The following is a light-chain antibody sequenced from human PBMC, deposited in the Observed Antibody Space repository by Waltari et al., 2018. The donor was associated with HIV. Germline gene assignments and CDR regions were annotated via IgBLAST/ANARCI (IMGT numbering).Light chain of an antibody. CDR1: RHCPGGSYY. CDR3: ESYTSTSVWV. V-gene: IGLV2-14*03. CDR2: DVS. Sequence: QSSLTQPASVSWSPGQSITFSWAGSRHCPGGSYYVSWYQQHPGQAPKLMIYDVSTRPSGVSDRFSGSKSGDTASLTISGLQPEDEADYYCESYTSTSVWVFGGGTRLTVL. J-gene: IGLJ3*02.